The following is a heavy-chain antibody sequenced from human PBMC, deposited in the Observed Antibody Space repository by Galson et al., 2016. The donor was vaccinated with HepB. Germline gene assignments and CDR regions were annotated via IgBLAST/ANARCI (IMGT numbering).Heavy chain of an antibody. CDR1: GFTFTTFA. CDR2: ISGSGGGT. CDR3: ARRAYSGWFFDY. Sequence: SLRLSCAASGFTFTTFAMNWVRQAPGKGLEWVSAISGSGGGTFYADSVKGRFTISRDNSKNTLYLQMNSLSAEDPAVYYCARRAYSGWFFDYWGQGTLVTVSS. D-gene: IGHD6-19*01. J-gene: IGHJ4*02. V-gene: IGHV3-23*01.